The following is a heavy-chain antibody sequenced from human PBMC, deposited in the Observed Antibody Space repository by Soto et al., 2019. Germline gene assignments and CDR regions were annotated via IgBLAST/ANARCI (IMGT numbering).Heavy chain of an antibody. J-gene: IGHJ4*02. CDR2: IKQDGSEK. CDR1: GFTFSSYW. CDR3: ERAISPPIAASGRKAFDY. V-gene: IGHV3-7*01. D-gene: IGHD6-13*01. Sequence: GGSLRLSCAASGFTFSSYWMSWVRQAPGKGLEWVANIKQDGSEKYYVDLVKGRFTISRDNAKNSLYLQRNSLRAEDTAVYYWERAISPPIAASGRKAFDYWGQGTLVTVSS.